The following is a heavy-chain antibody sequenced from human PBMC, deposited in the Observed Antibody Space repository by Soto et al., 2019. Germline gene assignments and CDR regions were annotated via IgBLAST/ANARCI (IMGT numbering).Heavy chain of an antibody. Sequence: GESLKISCKGSGYSFTNYWIAWVRQMPGKGLEWMGVIYPGDSDTRYRPSFQGQVSISADKSINTAYLQWSSLRASDTAMFYCAIATHGTSYYDYLGQGTLVTVSS. CDR2: IYPGDSDT. V-gene: IGHV5-51*01. D-gene: IGHD2-8*01. J-gene: IGHJ4*02. CDR3: AIATHGTSYYDY. CDR1: GYSFTNYW.